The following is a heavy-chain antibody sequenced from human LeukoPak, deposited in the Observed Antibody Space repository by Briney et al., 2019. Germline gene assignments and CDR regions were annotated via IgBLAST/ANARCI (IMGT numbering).Heavy chain of an antibody. Sequence: GGSLRLSCAASGFTLDDYAMHWVRQAPGKGLEWVSGISWNSGSIGYADSVKGRFTISRDNAKNSLYLQMNSLRAEDTALYYCAKDDAAAGTGAFDYWGQGTLVTVSS. CDR1: GFTLDDYA. CDR3: AKDDAAAGTGAFDY. D-gene: IGHD6-13*01. CDR2: ISWNSGSI. V-gene: IGHV3-9*01. J-gene: IGHJ4*02.